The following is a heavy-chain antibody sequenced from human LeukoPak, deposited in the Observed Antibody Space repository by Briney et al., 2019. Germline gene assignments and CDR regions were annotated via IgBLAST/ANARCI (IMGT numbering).Heavy chain of an antibody. CDR3: AKEATTEPLSYFDY. V-gene: IGHV3-48*01. CDR1: GFTFSTYS. J-gene: IGHJ4*02. D-gene: IGHD1-26*01. Sequence: GGSLRLSCAASGFTFSTYSMNWVRQAPGKGLEWVSYISSSTSTIYYADSVKGRFTISRDNAKNSLYLQMNSLRAEDTAVYYCAKEATTEPLSYFDYWGQGTLVTVSS. CDR2: ISSSTSTI.